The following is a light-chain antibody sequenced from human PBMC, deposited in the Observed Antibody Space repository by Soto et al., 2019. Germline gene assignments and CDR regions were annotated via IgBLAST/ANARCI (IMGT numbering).Light chain of an antibody. J-gene: IGLJ3*02. Sequence: QSALTQPASVSGSAGQSITISCSGTMRDVGAYNLVSWYQQHPGTAPKLIIYEVRNRPSGISSRFSGSRSGNTASLTISGLQADDEADYYCCSYTGSLWLFGGGTQLTVL. CDR3: CSYTGSLWL. V-gene: IGLV2-14*01. CDR2: EVR. CDR1: MRDVGAYNL.